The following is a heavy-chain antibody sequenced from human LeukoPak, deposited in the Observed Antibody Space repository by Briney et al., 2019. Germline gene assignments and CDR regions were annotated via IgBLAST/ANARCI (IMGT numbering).Heavy chain of an antibody. CDR1: GYTFTGYY. CDR2: INPNSGGT. Sequence: ASVKVSCKASGYTFTGYYIHWVRQAPGQGLEWMGWINPNSGGTNYAQKFQGGVTMTRDTSISTAYMELSRLRSDDTAVYYCARALRSGSYREFDYWGQGTLVTVSS. CDR3: ARALRSGSYREFDY. D-gene: IGHD1-26*01. V-gene: IGHV1-2*02. J-gene: IGHJ4*02.